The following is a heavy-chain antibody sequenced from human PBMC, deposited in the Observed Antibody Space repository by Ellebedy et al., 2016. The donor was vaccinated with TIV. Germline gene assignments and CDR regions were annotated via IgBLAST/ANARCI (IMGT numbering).Heavy chain of an antibody. J-gene: IGHJ2*01. D-gene: IGHD4-17*01. CDR1: GYTLTELS. CDR2: FDPEDGET. CDR3: ATVKPAGNDYGDYAGTETSPNKNNWYFDL. V-gene: IGHV1-24*01. Sequence: ASVKVSCXVSGYTLTELSMHWVRQAPGKGLEWMGGFDPEDGETIYAQKFQGRVTMTEDTSTDTAYMELSSLRSEDTAVYYCATVKPAGNDYGDYAGTETSPNKNNWYFDLWGRGTLVTVSS.